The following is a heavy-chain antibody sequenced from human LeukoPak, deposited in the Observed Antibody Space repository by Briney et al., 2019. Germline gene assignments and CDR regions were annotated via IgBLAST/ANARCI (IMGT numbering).Heavy chain of an antibody. CDR3: ARPMGASNNWFDP. J-gene: IGHJ5*02. D-gene: IGHD1-26*01. Sequence: ASVKDSCKASGYTFTGYYMHWARQAPGQGLELMGWINPNSGGINYAQKFQGRVTMTRDTSISTAYMELSRLRSDDTAVYYCARPMGASNNWFDPWGQGTLVTVSS. CDR2: INPNSGGI. CDR1: GYTFTGYY. V-gene: IGHV1-2*02.